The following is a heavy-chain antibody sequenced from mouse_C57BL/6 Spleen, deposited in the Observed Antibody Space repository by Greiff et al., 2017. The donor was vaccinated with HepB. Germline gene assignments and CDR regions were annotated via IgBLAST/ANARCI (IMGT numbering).Heavy chain of an antibody. V-gene: IGHV1-50*01. CDR2: IDPSDSYT. CDR1: GYTFTSYW. D-gene: IGHD2-3*01. J-gene: IGHJ3*01. Sequence: QVQLQQPGAELVKPGASVKLSCKASGYTFTSYWMQWVKQRPGQGLEWIGEIDPSDSYTNYNQKFKGKATLTVDTSSSTAYMQLSSLTSEDSAVYYCASDGYLAYWGQGTLVTVSA. CDR3: ASDGYLAY.